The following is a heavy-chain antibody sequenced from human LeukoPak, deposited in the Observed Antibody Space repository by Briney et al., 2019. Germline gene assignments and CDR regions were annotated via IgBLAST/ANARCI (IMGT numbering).Heavy chain of an antibody. CDR1: GGSISSSSYY. CDR3: ARPSTIHGAFDI. D-gene: IGHD5/OR15-5a*01. Sequence: SETLSLTCTVSGGSISSSSYYWGWIRQPPGKGLEWIGSIYYSGSTYYNPSLKSRVTISVDTSKSQFSLNLSSVTAADTAVYYCARPSTIHGAFDIWGQGTMVTVSS. CDR2: IYYSGST. V-gene: IGHV4-39*01. J-gene: IGHJ3*02.